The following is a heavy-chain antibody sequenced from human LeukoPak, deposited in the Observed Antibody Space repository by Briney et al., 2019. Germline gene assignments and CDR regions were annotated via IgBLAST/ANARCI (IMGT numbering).Heavy chain of an antibody. CDR1: GFTFDDYS. D-gene: IGHD2-15*01. Sequence: GGSLRLSCEATGFTFDDYSMHWVRQVPGKGLEWVSLISWDSGSKYYAESVKGRFTVSRDNTENSLYLQMTSLTPEDSGFYYCTRGCTVSSCFGAYYYYGMDVWGQGTTVTVSS. V-gene: IGHV3-43*01. CDR3: TRGCTVSSCFGAYYYYGMDV. J-gene: IGHJ6*02. CDR2: ISWDSGSK.